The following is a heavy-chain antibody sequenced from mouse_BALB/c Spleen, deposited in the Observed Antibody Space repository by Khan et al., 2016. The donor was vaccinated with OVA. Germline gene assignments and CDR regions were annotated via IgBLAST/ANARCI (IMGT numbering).Heavy chain of an antibody. Sequence: VQLQQSGAELARPGASVKLSCKASGYTFTDYYINWVKQRTGQGLEWIGEIYPGSGNTYYNEKFKGKATLTADKSSSTAYMQRSSLTSEDSAVYFCTSTGTAWFAYWGQGTLVTVSA. J-gene: IGHJ3*01. D-gene: IGHD4-1*02. CDR2: IYPGSGNT. V-gene: IGHV1-77*01. CDR3: TSTGTAWFAY. CDR1: GYTFTDYY.